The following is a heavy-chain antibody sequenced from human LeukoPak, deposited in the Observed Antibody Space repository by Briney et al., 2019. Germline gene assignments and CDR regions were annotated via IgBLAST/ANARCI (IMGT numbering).Heavy chain of an antibody. CDR3: ARGTILTGYDY. Sequence: PSETLSLTCAVYGGSFSGYYWSWIRQPAGKGLEWIGRIYTSGSTNYNPSLKSRVTISVDTSKNQFSLKLSSVTAADTAVYYCARGTILTGYDYWGQGTLVTVSS. J-gene: IGHJ4*02. V-gene: IGHV4-59*10. D-gene: IGHD3-9*01. CDR2: IYTSGST. CDR1: GGSFSGYY.